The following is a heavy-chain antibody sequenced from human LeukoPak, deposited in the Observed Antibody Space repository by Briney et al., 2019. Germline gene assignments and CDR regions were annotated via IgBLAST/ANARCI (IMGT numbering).Heavy chain of an antibody. CDR2: ISADGGST. CDR1: GINFADYA. Sequence: GGSLRLSCVVSGINFADYAMHWVRQPPGKGLEWVSLISADGGSTFSADSVKGRFSISRDNSKNSLYLQMKSLRSEDIVMYYCAKESGKFDYWGQGTLVAVSS. J-gene: IGHJ4*02. CDR3: AKESGKFDY. V-gene: IGHV3-43*02.